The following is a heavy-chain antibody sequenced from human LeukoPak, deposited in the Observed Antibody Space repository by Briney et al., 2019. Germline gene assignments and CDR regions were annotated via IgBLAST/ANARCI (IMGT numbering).Heavy chain of an antibody. CDR3: ASRHDYGDYMDHY. D-gene: IGHD4-17*01. Sequence: PSETLSLTCTVSGGSISSYYWSWIRQPPGKGLEWIGEINHSGSTNYDPSLKSRVTISVDTSKNQFSLKLSSVTAADTAVYYCASRHDYGDYMDHYWGQGTLVTVSS. V-gene: IGHV4-34*01. CDR1: GGSISSYY. J-gene: IGHJ4*02. CDR2: INHSGST.